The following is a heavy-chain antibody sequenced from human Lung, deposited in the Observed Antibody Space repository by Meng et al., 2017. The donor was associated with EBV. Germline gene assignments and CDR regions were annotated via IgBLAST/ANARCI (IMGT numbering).Heavy chain of an antibody. Sequence: SGHELVKHSEPLSLTFTVPGGSISSSYSGSIRQPPGNGMDWIGHIYYSGSTNYTPSIKSGVTISVDTSKNQFSLKMSSVTAAHTAVYYCARARGITIVRGAMAPFVDYWGQGTLVTVSS. CDR3: ARARGITIVRGAMAPFVDY. V-gene: IGHV4-59*12. CDR2: IYYSGST. J-gene: IGHJ4*02. CDR1: GGSISSSY. D-gene: IGHD3-10*01.